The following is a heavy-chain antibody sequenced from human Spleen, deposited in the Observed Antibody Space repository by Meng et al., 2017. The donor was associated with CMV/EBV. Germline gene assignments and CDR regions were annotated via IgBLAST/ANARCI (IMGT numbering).Heavy chain of an antibody. CDR2: ISSGSGHI. CDR1: GFTFSSYW. Sequence: GGSLRLSCAASGFTFSSYWMSWVRQAPGKGLEWVASISSGSGHIHYADSVKGRFTISRDNAKNSLYLQMNSLRVEDTALYYCRTGHYDRAWGHGTLVTVSS. V-gene: IGHV3-21*01. J-gene: IGHJ5*01. D-gene: IGHD3-16*01. CDR3: RTGHYDRA.